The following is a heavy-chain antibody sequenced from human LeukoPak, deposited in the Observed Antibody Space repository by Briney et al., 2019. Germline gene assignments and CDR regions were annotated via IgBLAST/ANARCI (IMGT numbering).Heavy chain of an antibody. J-gene: IGHJ4*02. Sequence: GGSLRLSCAASGFTFSSYAMSWVRQAPGKGLEWASAISGSGGSTYYADSAKGRFTISRDNSKNTLYLQMNSLRAEDTAVYYCARDRSGYSDYWGQGTLVTVSS. D-gene: IGHD3-22*01. CDR3: ARDRSGYSDY. CDR2: ISGSGGST. V-gene: IGHV3-23*01. CDR1: GFTFSSYA.